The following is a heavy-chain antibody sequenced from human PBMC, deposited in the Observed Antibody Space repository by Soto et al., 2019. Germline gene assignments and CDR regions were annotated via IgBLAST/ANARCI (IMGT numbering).Heavy chain of an antibody. CDR1: GGSISSSSYY. J-gene: IGHJ4*02. D-gene: IGHD2-2*01. V-gene: IGHV4-39*01. Sequence: TSETLSLTCTVSGGSISSSSYYWGWIRQPPGKGLEWIGSIYYSGSTYYNPSLKSRVTISVDTSKNQFSLKLSSVTAADTAVYYCARALAVPAAGYDYFDYWGQGTLVTVSS. CDR2: IYYSGST. CDR3: ARALAVPAAGYDYFDY.